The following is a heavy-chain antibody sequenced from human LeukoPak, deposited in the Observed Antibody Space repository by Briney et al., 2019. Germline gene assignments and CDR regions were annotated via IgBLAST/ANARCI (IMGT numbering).Heavy chain of an antibody. Sequence: PGGSLRLSCAASGFTYSSYAMSWVRQAPGKGLEWVSAISGSGGSTYYADSVKGRFTISRDNSKNTVFLQMNSLRAEDTAIYYCAKEGGLLKERLGWFDPWGQGTLVTVSS. CDR2: ISGSGGST. J-gene: IGHJ5*02. D-gene: IGHD2-15*01. CDR1: GFTYSSYA. V-gene: IGHV3-23*01. CDR3: AKEGGLLKERLGWFDP.